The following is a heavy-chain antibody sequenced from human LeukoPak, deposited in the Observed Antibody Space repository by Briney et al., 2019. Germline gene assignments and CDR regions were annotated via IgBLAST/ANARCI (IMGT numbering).Heavy chain of an antibody. D-gene: IGHD4-17*01. V-gene: IGHV3-15*01. J-gene: IGHJ4*02. CDR2: IKSKTDGGVT. CDR1: GFTFSNAW. CDR3: TTAGDYGDYADY. Sequence: GGSLRLSCAASGFTFSNAWMSWVRQAPGKGLEWVGRIKSKTDGGVTDYAAAVKGRFTISRDDSKNTLYLQMNSLKTEDTAVYYCTTAGDYGDYADYWGQGTLVTVSS.